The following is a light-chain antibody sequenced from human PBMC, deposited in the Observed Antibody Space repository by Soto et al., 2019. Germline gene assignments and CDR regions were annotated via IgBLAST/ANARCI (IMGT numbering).Light chain of an antibody. V-gene: IGKV3-20*01. CDR3: QQFRGT. Sequence: IVLTQSPGTLSLSPGERATLSCRASQSVSSSYLAWYQQKPGQAPRLLIYGASTRATCIPARFSGSGSGTEFTLTISSLLPDDFATYYCQQFRGTFGQGSKVDVK. CDR1: QSVSSSY. CDR2: GAS. J-gene: IGKJ1*01.